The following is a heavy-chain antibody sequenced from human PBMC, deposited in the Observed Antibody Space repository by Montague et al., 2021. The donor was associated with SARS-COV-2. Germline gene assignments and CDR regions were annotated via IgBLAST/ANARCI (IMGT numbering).Heavy chain of an antibody. D-gene: IGHD3-9*01. CDR2: ISSSSSTI. CDR3: ARDLRWGYYDILTGYYRPLDY. V-gene: IGHV3-48*04. J-gene: IGHJ4*02. CDR1: GFTFSSYS. Sequence: SLRLSCAASGFTFSSYSMNWVRQAPGKGLEWVSYISSSSSTIYYADSVKGRFTIFRDNAKNSLYLQMNSLRAEDTAVYYCARDLRWGYYDILTGYYRPLDYWGQGTRVTVSS.